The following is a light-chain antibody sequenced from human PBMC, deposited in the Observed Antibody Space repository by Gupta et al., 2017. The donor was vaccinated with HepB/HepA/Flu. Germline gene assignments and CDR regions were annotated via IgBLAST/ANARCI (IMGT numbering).Light chain of an antibody. CDR2: GAS. CDR3: QQYSSSPFT. Sequence: EIVLTQSPGTLSLSPGERATLSCRASQSVSSNFLAWYQQKPGQAPRLLIYGASSRATGMPDRFSGSGSGTDFTLTISRLEPEDFAVYYCQQYSSSPFTFGPGTKVEI. CDR1: QSVSSNF. J-gene: IGKJ3*01. V-gene: IGKV3-20*01.